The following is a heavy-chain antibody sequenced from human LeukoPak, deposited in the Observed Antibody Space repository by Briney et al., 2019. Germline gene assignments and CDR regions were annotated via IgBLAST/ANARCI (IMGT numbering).Heavy chain of an antibody. CDR1: GYSISSGYY. CDR2: IYHSGST. Sequence: SETLSLTCTVSGYSISSGYYWGWIRQPPGKGLEWIGSIYHSGSTYYNPSLKSRVTISVDTSKNQFSLKLSSVTAADTAVYYCARVTITFGSESGWFDPWGQGTLVTVSS. V-gene: IGHV4-38-2*02. CDR3: ARVTITFGSESGWFDP. D-gene: IGHD3-16*01. J-gene: IGHJ5*02.